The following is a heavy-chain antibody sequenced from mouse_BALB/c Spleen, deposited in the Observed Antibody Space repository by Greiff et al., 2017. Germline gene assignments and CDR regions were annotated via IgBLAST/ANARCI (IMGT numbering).Heavy chain of an antibody. D-gene: IGHD1-1*01. J-gene: IGHJ3*01. CDR1: GFNIKDCY. Sequence: EVMLVESGAELVRPGALVKLSCKASGFNIKDCYMHWVKQRPEQGLEWIGWIDPENGNTIYDPKFQGKASITADTSSNTAYLQLSSLTSEDTAVYYCARWAYGSSPAWFAYWGQGTLVTVSA. CDR3: ARWAYGSSPAWFAY. CDR2: IDPENGNT. V-gene: IGHV14-1*02.